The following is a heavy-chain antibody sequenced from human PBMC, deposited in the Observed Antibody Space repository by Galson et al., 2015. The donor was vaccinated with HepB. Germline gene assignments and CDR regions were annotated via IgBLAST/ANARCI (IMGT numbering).Heavy chain of an antibody. Sequence: SLRLSCAASGFTFSNYAMHWVRQAPGKGLEWVAVIWYDGSNKYYGDSVKGRFTISRDNSKNTLYLQMNSLRAEDTAVYYCASEYYYGSGTYPPGALDYWGQGTLVIVSS. J-gene: IGHJ4*02. CDR3: ASEYYYGSGTYPPGALDY. CDR1: GFTFSNYA. V-gene: IGHV3-33*01. D-gene: IGHD3-10*01. CDR2: IWYDGSNK.